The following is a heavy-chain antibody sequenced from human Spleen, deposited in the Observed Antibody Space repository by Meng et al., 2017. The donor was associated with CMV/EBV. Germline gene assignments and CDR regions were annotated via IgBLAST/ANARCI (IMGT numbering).Heavy chain of an antibody. CDR2: IHYSGNT. D-gene: IGHD3-3*01. Sequence: SETLSLTCTVSGGSTSSSDYYWGWIRQPPGKGLEWIGSIHYSGNTYYNPSLESRVTISVDSSKNQFSLKLSSVTAADTAVFYCARLAPLQFVESVGYYYHAMDVWGQGTTVTVSS. J-gene: IGHJ6*02. V-gene: IGHV4-39*07. CDR1: GGSTSSSDYY. CDR3: ARLAPLQFVESVGYYYHAMDV.